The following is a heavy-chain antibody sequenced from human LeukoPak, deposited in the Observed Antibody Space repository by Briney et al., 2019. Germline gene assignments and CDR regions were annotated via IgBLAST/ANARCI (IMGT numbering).Heavy chain of an antibody. V-gene: IGHV3-30-3*01. CDR1: GFTFSSYA. CDR3: ARDGLIGDREAYEGHGY. Sequence: GGSLRLSCAASGFTFSSYAMHWVRQAPGKGLEWVAVISYDGSNKYYADSVKGRFTISRDNSKNTLYLQMNSLRAEDTAVYYCARDGLIGDREAYEGHGYWGQGTLVTVSS. J-gene: IGHJ4*02. D-gene: IGHD3-16*01. CDR2: ISYDGSNK.